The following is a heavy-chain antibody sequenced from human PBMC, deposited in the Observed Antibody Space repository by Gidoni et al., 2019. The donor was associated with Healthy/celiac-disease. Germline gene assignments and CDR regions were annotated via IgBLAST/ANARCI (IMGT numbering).Heavy chain of an antibody. CDR3: AREGTYGDYPD. CDR1: GYSISRGYY. V-gene: IGHV4-38-2*01. CDR2: IYHSGST. J-gene: IGHJ4*02. D-gene: IGHD4-17*01. Sequence: QVQLQESGPGLVKPSETLSLTCAVPGYSISRGYYWGWIPQPPGKGLEWIASIYHSGSTYYNPSLKSRVTISVDTSKNQFSLKLSSVTAADTAVYYCAREGTYGDYPDWGQGTLVTVSS.